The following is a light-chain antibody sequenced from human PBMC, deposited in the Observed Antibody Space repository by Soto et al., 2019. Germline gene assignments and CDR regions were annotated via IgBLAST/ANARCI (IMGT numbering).Light chain of an antibody. CDR3: QQYGSSPPYT. CDR1: QSVSSSY. J-gene: IGKJ2*01. CDR2: GAS. V-gene: IGKV3-20*01. Sequence: EIVLTQSPGTLSLSPGERATLSCRASQSVSSSYLAWYQQKPGQAPRLRIYGASSRATGIPDRFSGSGSGTDFALTISRLEPEDFALYYCQQYGSSPPYTVGQGTKLEI.